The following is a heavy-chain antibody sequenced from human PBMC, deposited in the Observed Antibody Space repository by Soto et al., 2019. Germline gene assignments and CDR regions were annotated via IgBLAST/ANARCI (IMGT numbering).Heavy chain of an antibody. CDR3: TRVGNYDEPPY. D-gene: IGHD1-7*01. CDR1: GFTFSTYA. CDR2: ISPSAITT. Sequence: GGSLRLSCAASGFTFSTYALTWVRQAPGKGLEWVSAISPSAITTYYADSVKGRFTISRDNSKNTLYLQMSSLRAEDTAVYYCTRVGNYDEPPYWGQGTLVTV. J-gene: IGHJ4*02. V-gene: IGHV3-23*01.